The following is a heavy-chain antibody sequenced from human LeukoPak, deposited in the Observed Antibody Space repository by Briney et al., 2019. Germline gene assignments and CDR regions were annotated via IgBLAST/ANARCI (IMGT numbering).Heavy chain of an antibody. CDR3: AKNKGWELPAELDS. Sequence: GGSLRLSCAASGFTFKNSWMSWVRQAPGKGLEWVANINQDGDEKYYVDSEKGRFTISRDDAQTSVYLQLSSLRPEDTAVYYCAKNKGWELPAELDSWGQGALVIVSS. J-gene: IGHJ4*02. D-gene: IGHD2-15*01. CDR1: GFTFKNSW. CDR2: INQDGDEK. V-gene: IGHV3-7*01.